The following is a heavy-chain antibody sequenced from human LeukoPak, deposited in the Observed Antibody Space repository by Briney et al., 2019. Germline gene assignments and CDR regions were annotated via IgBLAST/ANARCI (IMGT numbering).Heavy chain of an antibody. J-gene: IGHJ3*02. V-gene: IGHV1-2*02. Sequence: ASVTVSCKASGYTFTGYYMPWVRQAPGQGLEWMGWINPNSGGTNYAQKFQGRVTMTRDTSISTAYMELSRLRSDDTAVYYCARDGPPGYDFWSGYDAFDIWGQGTMVTVSS. CDR3: ARDGPPGYDFWSGYDAFDI. CDR2: INPNSGGT. D-gene: IGHD3-3*01. CDR1: GYTFTGYY.